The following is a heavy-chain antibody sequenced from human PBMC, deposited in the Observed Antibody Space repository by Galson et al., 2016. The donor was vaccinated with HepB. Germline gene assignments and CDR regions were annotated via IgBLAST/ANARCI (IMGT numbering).Heavy chain of an antibody. Sequence: SLRLSCATSGFTFTHHQMHWVRQVPGKGLVWVSRIEPDGSRPIYADSVKGRFTISRDNSKNMLYLQMNDLRVEDTAVYYCARVRNGDYLLDYWGQGTLVTVSS. V-gene: IGHV3-74*01. CDR3: ARVRNGDYLLDY. CDR2: IEPDGSRP. J-gene: IGHJ4*02. CDR1: GFTFTHHQ. D-gene: IGHD4-17*01.